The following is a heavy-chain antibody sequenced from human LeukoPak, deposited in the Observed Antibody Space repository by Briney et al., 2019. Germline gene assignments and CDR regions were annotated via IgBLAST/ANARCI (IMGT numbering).Heavy chain of an antibody. V-gene: IGHV3-21*01. J-gene: IGHJ4*02. CDR1: GFTFTTYS. Sequence: PGGSLRLSCAASGFTFTTYSMNWVRQAPGKGLEWVSSISSSSSYIYSADSVKGRFTISRDNSKNTLCLQMNTLRTEDTAVYYCARVGTRYDFLDYFDYWGQGTLVTVSS. CDR3: ARVGTRYDFLDYFDY. CDR2: ISSSSSYI. D-gene: IGHD3-3*01.